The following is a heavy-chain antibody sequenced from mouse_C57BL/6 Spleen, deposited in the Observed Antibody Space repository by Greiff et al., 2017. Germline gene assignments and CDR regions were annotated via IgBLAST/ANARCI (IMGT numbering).Heavy chain of an antibody. D-gene: IGHD2-3*01. V-gene: IGHV1-69*01. Sequence: QVQLQQPGAELVMPGASVKLSCKASGYTFTSYWMHWVKQRPGQGLEWIGEIDPSDSYTNYNQKFKGKSTLTVDKSSSKAYMQLSSLTSEDSAVYYCARSGDGYYRWFAYWGQGTLVTVSA. CDR2: IDPSDSYT. CDR1: GYTFTSYW. J-gene: IGHJ3*01. CDR3: ARSGDGYYRWFAY.